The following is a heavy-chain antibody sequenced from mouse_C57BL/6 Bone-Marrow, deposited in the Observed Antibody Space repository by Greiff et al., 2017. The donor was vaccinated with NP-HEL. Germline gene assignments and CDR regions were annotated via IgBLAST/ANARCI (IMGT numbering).Heavy chain of an antibody. CDR3: ADYSSFAY. Sequence: EVQLVESGGGLVKPGGSLKLSCAASGFTFSDYGMHWVRQAPEKGLEWVAYISSGSSTIYYAATVKGRFTISRDNAKNTLFLQMTSLRSEDTAMYYCADYSSFAYWGQGTLVTVSA. D-gene: IGHD2-12*01. V-gene: IGHV5-17*01. CDR1: GFTFSDYG. J-gene: IGHJ3*01. CDR2: ISSGSSTI.